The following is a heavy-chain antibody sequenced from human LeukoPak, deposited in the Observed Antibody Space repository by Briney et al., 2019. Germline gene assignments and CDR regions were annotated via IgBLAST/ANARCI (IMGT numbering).Heavy chain of an antibody. V-gene: IGHV1-2*02. CDR1: GYTFTGYY. CDR3: ARDTAVAADRGYYYYYMDV. Sequence: GASVKVSCKASGYTFTGYYMHWVRQAPGQGLEWMGWINPNSGGTNYAQKFQGRVTMTRDMSTSTVYMELSSLRSEDTAVYYCARDTAVAADRGYYYYYMDVWGKGTTVTVSS. CDR2: INPNSGGT. D-gene: IGHD6-19*01. J-gene: IGHJ6*03.